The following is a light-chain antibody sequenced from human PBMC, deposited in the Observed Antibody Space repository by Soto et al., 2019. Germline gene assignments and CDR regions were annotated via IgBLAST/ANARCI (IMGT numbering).Light chain of an antibody. Sequence: DIQLTQSPSFLSASVGDRVTITCRASQGIASYLAWYQQKPGKAPKLLIYAASTLQSGVPSRFSGSGSGTEFTLTISSLQPEDFKTYYCQKLNSYPRTFGQGTKVEIK. CDR3: QKLNSYPRT. CDR1: QGIASY. V-gene: IGKV1-9*01. J-gene: IGKJ1*01. CDR2: AAS.